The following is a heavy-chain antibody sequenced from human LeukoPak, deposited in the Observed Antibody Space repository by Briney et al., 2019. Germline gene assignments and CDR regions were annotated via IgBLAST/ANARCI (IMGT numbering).Heavy chain of an antibody. CDR1: GFTFYTYA. CDR3: AKGHHGLGY. CDR2: ISGSGGDT. J-gene: IGHJ4*02. Sequence: PGGSLRLSCAASGFTFYTYAMSWVRQAPGKGLEWVSVISGSGGDTYYADSVKGRFTISRDNSKNTLYLQMNSLRAEDTAVYYCAKGHHGLGYWGQGTLVTVSS. V-gene: IGHV3-23*01.